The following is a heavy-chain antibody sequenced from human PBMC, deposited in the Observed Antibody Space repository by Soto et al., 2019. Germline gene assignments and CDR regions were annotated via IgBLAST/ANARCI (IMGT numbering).Heavy chain of an antibody. D-gene: IGHD3-10*01. CDR1: GGSISSYY. CDR3: ARDSYYGSGNSGMDV. CDR2: IYYSGST. J-gene: IGHJ6*04. V-gene: IGHV4-59*01. Sequence: SETLSLTCTVSGGSISSYYWSWIRQPPGKGLEWIGYIYYSGSTNYNPSLKSRVTISVDTSKNQFSLKLSSVTAADTAVYYCARDSYYGSGNSGMDVWGKGTTVTVSS.